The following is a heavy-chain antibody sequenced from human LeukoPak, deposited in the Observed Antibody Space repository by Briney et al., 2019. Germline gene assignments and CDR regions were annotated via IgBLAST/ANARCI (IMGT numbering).Heavy chain of an antibody. D-gene: IGHD6-13*01. CDR1: GFTFSSYG. CDR2: ISYDGSNK. J-gene: IGHJ4*02. CDR3: AKDSSTGWSIKYFFDY. V-gene: IGHV3-30*18. Sequence: PGGSLRLSCAASGFTFSSYGLHWVRQAPGKGLEWVALISYDGSNKYYADSVKGRFTISRDNFKNTLFLQMNSLKHEDTAVYYCAKDSSTGWSIKYFFDYWGQGTLVTVSS.